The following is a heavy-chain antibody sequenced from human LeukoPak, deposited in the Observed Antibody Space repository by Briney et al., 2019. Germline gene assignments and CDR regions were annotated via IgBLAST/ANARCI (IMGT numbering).Heavy chain of an antibody. CDR1: GYTFTSYD. CDR2: MNPNSGNT. V-gene: IGHV1-8*01. D-gene: IGHD4-17*01. J-gene: IGHJ6*02. CDR3: ARPCKFYGDYFFYYYYGMDV. Sequence: ASVKVSCKASGYTFTSYDINWVRQATGQGLEWMGWMNPNSGNTGYAQKFQGRVTMTRNTSISTAYMELSSLRSEDTAVYYCARPCKFYGDYFFYYYYGMDVWGQGTTVTVSS.